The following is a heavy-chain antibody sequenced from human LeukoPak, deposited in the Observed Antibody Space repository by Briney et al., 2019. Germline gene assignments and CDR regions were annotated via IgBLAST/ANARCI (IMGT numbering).Heavy chain of an antibody. CDR1: GGSISTFY. J-gene: IGHJ6*03. Sequence: SETLSLTCTVSGGSISTFYWSWIRQPPGKGLEWIGYIYYSGSTNYNPSLKSRVTISVDTSKNQFSLKLSSVTAADTAVYYCARNKRLYYYYMDVWGKGTTVTVSS. CDR3: ARNKRLYYYYMDV. V-gene: IGHV4-59*01. CDR2: IYYSGST.